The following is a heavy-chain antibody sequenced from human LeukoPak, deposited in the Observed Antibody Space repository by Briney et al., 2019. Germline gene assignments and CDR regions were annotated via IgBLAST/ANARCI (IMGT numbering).Heavy chain of an antibody. CDR2: MWYDGSNT. CDR1: GFTFSSYA. Sequence: GGSLRLSCAASGFTFSSYAMSWVRQAPGKGLEWVAVMWYDGSNTYYADSVKGRFTISRDNSKSTLYLQMNSLRAEDTAVYYCARDSGSVVVITGHFQHWGQGTLVTVSS. V-gene: IGHV3-33*08. CDR3: ARDSGSVVVITGHFQH. D-gene: IGHD3-22*01. J-gene: IGHJ1*01.